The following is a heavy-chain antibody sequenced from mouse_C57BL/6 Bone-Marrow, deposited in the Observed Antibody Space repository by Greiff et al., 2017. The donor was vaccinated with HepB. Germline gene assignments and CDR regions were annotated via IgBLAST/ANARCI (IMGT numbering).Heavy chain of an antibody. D-gene: IGHD6-5*01. Sequence: EVKVEESGGGLVQPGGSMKLSCAASGFTFSDAWMDWVRQSPEKGLEWVAEIRNKANNHATYYAESVKGRFTISRDDSKSSVYLQMNSLRAEDTDIYYCTREIHYAYWYFDVWGTGTTVTVSS. CDR2: IRNKANNHAT. J-gene: IGHJ1*03. V-gene: IGHV6-6*01. CDR3: TREIHYAYWYFDV. CDR1: GFTFSDAW.